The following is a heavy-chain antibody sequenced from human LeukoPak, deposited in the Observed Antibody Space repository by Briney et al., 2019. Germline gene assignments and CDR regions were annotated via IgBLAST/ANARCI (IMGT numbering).Heavy chain of an antibody. V-gene: IGHV3-11*01. CDR1: GFTFSDYY. Sequence: GGSLRLSCAASGFTFSDYYMSWIRQAPGKGLEWISYISSNGRTIYYADSVKGRFTISRDNARKSVYLQMNSLRAEDTAIYYCARTQQWLVLGLDPWGQGTLVTVSS. CDR3: ARTQQWLVLGLDP. D-gene: IGHD6-19*01. CDR2: ISSNGRTI. J-gene: IGHJ5*02.